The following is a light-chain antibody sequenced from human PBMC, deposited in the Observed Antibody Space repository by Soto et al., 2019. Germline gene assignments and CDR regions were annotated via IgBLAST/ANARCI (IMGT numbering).Light chain of an antibody. CDR1: SADVGTSNF. CDR2: DVA. CDR3: TSYRRGPLYV. V-gene: IGLV2-14*03. Sequence: QSVLTQPASVSGSPGQSITISCTGISADVGTSNFVSWYQHHPGKAPRLILYDVANRPSGVSNRFSGSKSGDTASLTISGPQVDDEADYYCTSYRRGPLYVFGTGTKV. J-gene: IGLJ1*01.